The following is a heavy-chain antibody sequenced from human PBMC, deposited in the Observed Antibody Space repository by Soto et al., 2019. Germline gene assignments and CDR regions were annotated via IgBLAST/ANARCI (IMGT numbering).Heavy chain of an antibody. J-gene: IGHJ4*02. CDR3: ARRWGPTFDY. V-gene: IGHV4-59*01. Sequence: QVQLQESGPGLVKPSETLSLTCTVSGGSIRSYYWSWIRQPPGKGLEWIGYIYYSGSTNYNPSLKSRVTRSVDTSKDQFSLKLSSVTAADTAVYYCARRWGPTFDYWGQGTLVTVSS. CDR2: IYYSGST. D-gene: IGHD1-26*01. CDR1: GGSIRSYY.